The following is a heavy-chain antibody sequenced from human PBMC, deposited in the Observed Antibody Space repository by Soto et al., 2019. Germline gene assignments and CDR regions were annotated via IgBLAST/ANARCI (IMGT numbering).Heavy chain of an antibody. CDR1: GYTFTAYY. J-gene: IGHJ4*02. D-gene: IGHD5-12*01. V-gene: IGHV1-2*02. Sequence: ASVKVSCKASGYTFTAYYIHWVRQAPGQGLEWMGWISPHSGGTNYAQKFQGRVTMTRDTSITTVYMELSSLRSDDTAVDFCAKDSMSGYDYHSFDFWGQGALVTVYS. CDR3: AKDSMSGYDYHSFDF. CDR2: ISPHSGGT.